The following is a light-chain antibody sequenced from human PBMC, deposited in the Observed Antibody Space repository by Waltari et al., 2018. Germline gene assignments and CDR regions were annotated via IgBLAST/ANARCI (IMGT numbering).Light chain of an antibody. CDR2: GAS. Sequence: TQSPATLSVSLGERVTLTCRASEGISINLAWYQQKPGQTPRLIIHGASKRATGVPARFAGSGSRSEFTLIISSLQSEDIAVYYCHQYNNRPPYTFGQGTKLEIK. CDR1: EGISIN. CDR3: HQYNNRPPYT. J-gene: IGKJ2*01. V-gene: IGKV3-15*01.